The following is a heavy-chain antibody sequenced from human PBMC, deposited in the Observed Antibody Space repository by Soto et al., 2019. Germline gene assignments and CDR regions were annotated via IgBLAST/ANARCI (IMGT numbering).Heavy chain of an antibody. V-gene: IGHV3-15*07. D-gene: IGHD3-10*01. Sequence: EVQLVESGGGLVKPGGSLTLSCAASGFTFTYAWMNWVRQAPGTGLEWVGRIKSKTAGGTTDYTAPVKGRFTISRDDSKNTLFLQMNSLKAEDTAVYYCATVGGAWGQGTLVTVSS. CDR1: GFTFTYAW. CDR3: ATVGGA. CDR2: IKSKTAGGTT. J-gene: IGHJ5*02.